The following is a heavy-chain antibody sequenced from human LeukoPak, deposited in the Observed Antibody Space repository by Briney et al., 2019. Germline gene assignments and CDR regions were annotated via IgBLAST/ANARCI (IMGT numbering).Heavy chain of an antibody. CDR1: GGSISSDC. Sequence: SETLSLTCTVSGGSISSDCWSWIRQPPGKGLEWVGYIYHSGSTNYNSSLKSRVTISEDTSKKQFSLRLSSVTAADTAVYYCATSIRPDAFDIWGQGTMVTVSS. CDR2: IYHSGST. V-gene: IGHV4-59*08. CDR3: ATSIRPDAFDI. D-gene: IGHD2/OR15-2a*01. J-gene: IGHJ3*02.